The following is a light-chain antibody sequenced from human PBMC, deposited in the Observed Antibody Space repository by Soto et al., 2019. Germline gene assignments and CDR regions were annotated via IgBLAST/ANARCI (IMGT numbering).Light chain of an antibody. CDR1: QSVSSSY. CDR2: GAS. J-gene: IGKJ1*01. Sequence: EIVLTQSPGTLSLSPGERATLSCRASQSVSSSYVAWYQQKPGQAPRLLIYGASSRATGIPDRFSGSGSGTDFTLTISRLQPDDVATYYCLQYSSHSWTFGQGTKVDIK. CDR3: LQYSSHSWT. V-gene: IGKV3-20*01.